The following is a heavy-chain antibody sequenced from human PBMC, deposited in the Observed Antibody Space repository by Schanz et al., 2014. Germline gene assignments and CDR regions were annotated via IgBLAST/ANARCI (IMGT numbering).Heavy chain of an antibody. V-gene: IGHV3-23*01. Sequence: EVQLLESGGGLVQPGGSLRLSCAASGFTFSSYAMSWVRQAPGKGLEWVSYIGNGGVTIYYADSVRGRFTMSRDNSKNTLYLQMNSLRAGDAAVYYCAKGRFGELSAFDIWGQGTMVTVSS. CDR2: IGNGGVTI. D-gene: IGHD3-10*01. J-gene: IGHJ3*02. CDR3: AKGRFGELSAFDI. CDR1: GFTFSSYA.